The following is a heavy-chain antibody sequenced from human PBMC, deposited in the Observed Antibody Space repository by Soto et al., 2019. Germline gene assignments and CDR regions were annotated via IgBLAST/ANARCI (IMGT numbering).Heavy chain of an antibody. D-gene: IGHD6-13*01. Sequence: PGGSLRLSCAASGFTFSSYAMHWVRQAPGKGLEWVAVISYDGSNKYYADSVKGRFTISRDNSKNTLYLQMNSLRAEDTAVYYCARESVRQQLAYYFDYWGQGTLVTVS. CDR2: ISYDGSNK. CDR3: ARESVRQQLAYYFDY. CDR1: GFTFSSYA. V-gene: IGHV3-30-3*01. J-gene: IGHJ4*02.